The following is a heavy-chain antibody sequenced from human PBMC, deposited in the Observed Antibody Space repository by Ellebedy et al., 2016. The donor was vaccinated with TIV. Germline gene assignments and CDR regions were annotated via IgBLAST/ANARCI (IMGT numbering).Heavy chain of an antibody. V-gene: IGHV3-7*03. CDR3: ARVRNSIPVAGISFDY. J-gene: IGHJ4*02. Sequence: GGSLRLSXAASGFNFDNYWMNWVRQAPGKGLEWVANIKEDGSETNYVDSVKGRFIIFRDNAKNSLYLQMNSLRAEDTAVYYCARVRNSIPVAGISFDYWGQGTLVTVSS. D-gene: IGHD6-19*01. CDR2: IKEDGSET. CDR1: GFNFDNYW.